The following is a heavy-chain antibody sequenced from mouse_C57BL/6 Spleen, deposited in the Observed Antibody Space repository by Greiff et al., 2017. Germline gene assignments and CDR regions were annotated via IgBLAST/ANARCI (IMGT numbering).Heavy chain of an antibody. CDR3: ARLNGNLPWFAY. Sequence: EVQLVESGGDLVKPGGSLKLSCAASGFTFSSYGMSWVRQTPAKRLEWVATISSGGSYTYYPDSVKGRFTISRNNSKNTLYVQMSRLKPEDTARYYCARLNGNLPWFAYWGQGTLVTVSA. CDR1: GFTFSSYG. CDR2: ISSGGSYT. D-gene: IGHD2-1*01. J-gene: IGHJ3*01. V-gene: IGHV5-6*01.